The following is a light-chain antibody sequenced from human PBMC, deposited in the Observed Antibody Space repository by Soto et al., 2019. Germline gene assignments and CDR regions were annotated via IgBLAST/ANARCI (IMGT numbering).Light chain of an antibody. Sequence: EIVLTQSPGTLSLSPGERATLSCRASQSVTSSYLAWYQHRPGQAPRLLIYGASSRATGIPVRFSGSGSGTDFTLTISRLEPEDFAVYYCQQYGGSPLTFGQGTKVEIK. CDR1: QSVTSSY. CDR3: QQYGGSPLT. V-gene: IGKV3-20*01. J-gene: IGKJ2*01. CDR2: GAS.